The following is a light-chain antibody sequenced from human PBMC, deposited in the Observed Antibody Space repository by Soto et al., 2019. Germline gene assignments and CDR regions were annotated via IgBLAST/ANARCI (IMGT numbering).Light chain of an antibody. CDR3: QQYGNSPFVA. V-gene: IGKV3-20*01. Sequence: EIVLTQSPGTLSLSPGERATLSCRASQSVSNSYLAWYQQKPGQAPRLLIYGASNRAFGIPDRFSGSGSGTDFTLTISRLKPEDFAVYYCQQYGNSPFVAFGQGTKVEIK. CDR2: GAS. J-gene: IGKJ1*01. CDR1: QSVSNSY.